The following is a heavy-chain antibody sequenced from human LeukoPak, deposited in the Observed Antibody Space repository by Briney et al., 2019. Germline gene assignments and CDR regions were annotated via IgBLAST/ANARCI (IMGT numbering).Heavy chain of an antibody. Sequence: GGSLRLSCAASGFTFDNYAMNWVRQVPGKGREWISLISWNSGTIGYSDSVKGRFTISRDNANNFLYLQMNSLRAEATALYYCARAYKDRSLAGKKEFFQHWGQGTLVTVSS. D-gene: IGHD6-19*01. J-gene: IGHJ1*01. CDR2: ISWNSGTI. V-gene: IGHV3-9*01. CDR3: ARAYKDRSLAGKKEFFQH. CDR1: GFTFDNYA.